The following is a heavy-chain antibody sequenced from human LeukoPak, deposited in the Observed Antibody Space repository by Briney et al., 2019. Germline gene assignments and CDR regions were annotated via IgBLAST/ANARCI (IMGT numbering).Heavy chain of an antibody. CDR1: GFTVSSNY. D-gene: IGHD5-18*01. CDR2: ISGSGGST. V-gene: IGHV3-23*01. CDR3: ATHAYRMQLGY. J-gene: IGHJ4*02. Sequence: GGSLRLSCAASGFTVSSNYMSWVRQAPGKGLEWVSAISGSGGSTYYADSVKGRFTISRDNSKNTLYLQMNSLRAEDTAVYYCATHAYRMQLGYWGQGTLVTVSS.